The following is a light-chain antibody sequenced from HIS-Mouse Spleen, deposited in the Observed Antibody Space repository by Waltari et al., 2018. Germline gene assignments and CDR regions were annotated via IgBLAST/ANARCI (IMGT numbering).Light chain of an antibody. J-gene: IGLJ1*01. V-gene: IGLV5-45*02. CDR3: MIWHSSAYV. CDR2: YKSDSDK. Sequence: QAVLTQPSSLSASPGASASLTCTFRSGINVGTYRIYWYQQQPGSPPQYLLRYKSDSDKQQGSGVPSRFSGSKDASANAGILLISGLQSEDEADYYCMIWHSSAYVFGTGTKVTVL. CDR1: SGINVGTYR.